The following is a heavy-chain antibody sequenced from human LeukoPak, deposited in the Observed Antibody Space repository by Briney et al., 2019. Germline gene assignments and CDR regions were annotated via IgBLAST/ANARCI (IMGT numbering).Heavy chain of an antibody. CDR3: ARDSIRGGFDY. J-gene: IGHJ4*02. Sequence: PGGSLRLSCAASGFTFSKHWMTWVRQAPGKGLEWVANINQDGGEKYYVDSVKGRFTISRDNAKNSLYLQMNSLRAEDTAVYYCARDSIRGGFDYWGQGTLVTVSS. CDR1: GFTFSKHW. V-gene: IGHV3-7*01. D-gene: IGHD3-16*01. CDR2: INQDGGEK.